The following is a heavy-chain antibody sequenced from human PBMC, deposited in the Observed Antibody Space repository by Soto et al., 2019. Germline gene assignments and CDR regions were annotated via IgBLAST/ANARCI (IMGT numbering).Heavy chain of an antibody. J-gene: IGHJ3*02. CDR1: GFTFSSYA. Sequence: SLRLSCAASGFTFSSYAMSWVRQAPGKGLEWVSAISGSGGSTYYADSVKGRFTISRDNSKNTLYLQMNSLRAEDTAVYYCAKDRNVVVPAAHDAFDIWGQGTMVTVSS. D-gene: IGHD2-2*01. CDR2: ISGSGGST. V-gene: IGHV3-23*01. CDR3: AKDRNVVVPAAHDAFDI.